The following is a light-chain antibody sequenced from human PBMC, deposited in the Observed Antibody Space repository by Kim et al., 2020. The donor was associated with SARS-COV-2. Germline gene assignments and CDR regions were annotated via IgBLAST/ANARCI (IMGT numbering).Light chain of an antibody. V-gene: IGKV3-15*01. Sequence: IVMTQSPATLSVSPGERVTLSCRASQSVRNNLAWYQQRPGLPPRLLLYGASTRATDIPARFSGSGSGTEFTLTIRSMQSEDLAVYYCQQYNDWPLISFGGGTKLEI. CDR1: QSVRNN. J-gene: IGKJ4*01. CDR3: QQYNDWPLIS. CDR2: GAS.